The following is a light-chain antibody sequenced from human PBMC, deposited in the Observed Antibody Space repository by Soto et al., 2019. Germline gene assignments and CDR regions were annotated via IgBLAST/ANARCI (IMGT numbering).Light chain of an antibody. Sequence: DTVMTQSXXXXXXXLGERXTIXCKSXXSVLYSSNNXNXLAWYQQKPGQPPKLLISWASTRESGVPDRFSGSGSGTDFTLTINSVQAEDVAVYYCQQFYNTPPYTFGQGTRLEIK. CDR3: QQFYNTPPYT. V-gene: IGKV4-1*01. CDR1: XSVLYSSNNXNX. J-gene: IGKJ2*01. CDR2: WAS.